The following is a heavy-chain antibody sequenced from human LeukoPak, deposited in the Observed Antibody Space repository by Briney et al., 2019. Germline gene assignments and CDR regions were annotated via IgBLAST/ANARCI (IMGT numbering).Heavy chain of an antibody. Sequence: GGSLRLSCAASGFTFSSYSMNWVRQAPGKGLEWVSSICSTSRCIFYADSVKGRFTISRDNSKNTLYLQMDSLRAEDTAVYYCASGSTPTAVAFDFWGQGTLVTVSS. CDR1: GFTFSSYS. D-gene: IGHD2-2*01. CDR2: ICSTSRCI. CDR3: ASGSTPTAVAFDF. V-gene: IGHV3-21*04. J-gene: IGHJ4*02.